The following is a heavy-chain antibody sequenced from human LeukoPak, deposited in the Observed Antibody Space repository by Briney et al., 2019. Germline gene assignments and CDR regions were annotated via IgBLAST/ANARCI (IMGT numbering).Heavy chain of an antibody. Sequence: GGSLRLSCAVSGITLSNYGMSWVRQAPGKGLEWVAGISGSGGRTNYADSVKGRFTISRDSPKNTLYLQMNSLRAEDTAVYFCAKRGVVVRVVLVGFHKEAYYFDSWGQGALVTVSS. CDR3: AKRGVVVRVVLVGFHKEAYYFDS. V-gene: IGHV3-23*01. J-gene: IGHJ4*02. CDR1: GITLSNYG. CDR2: ISGSGGRT. D-gene: IGHD3-10*01.